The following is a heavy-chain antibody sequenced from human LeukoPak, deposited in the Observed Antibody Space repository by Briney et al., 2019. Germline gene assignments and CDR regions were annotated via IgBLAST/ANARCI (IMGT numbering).Heavy chain of an antibody. V-gene: IGHV3-7*03. CDR3: ARLDPHAGTTVFFHNWFDP. CDR1: GFTFSSYW. CDR2: IKQDGSEK. J-gene: IGHJ5*02. Sequence: GGSLRLSCAASGFTFSSYWMSWVRQAPGKGLEWVANIKQDGSEKYYVDSVKGRFTISRDNAKNSLYLQMNSLRAEDTAMYYCARLDPHAGTTVFFHNWFDPWGQGTLVTVSS. D-gene: IGHD1-1*01.